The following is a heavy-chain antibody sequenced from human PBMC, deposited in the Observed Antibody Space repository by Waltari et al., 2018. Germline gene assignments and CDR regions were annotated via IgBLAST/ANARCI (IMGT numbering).Heavy chain of an antibody. V-gene: IGHV1-69*12. CDR1: GGTFGRYA. CDR3: ARRQLGGPLDP. Sequence: QVHLVQSGAEVKKPGSSVKVSCKASGGTFGRYAITWVRQAPGQGLEWMGGLIPIFGEPNYAQRFQSRVTITADESTSTVHMELSSLKSEDTALYFCARRQLGGPLDPWGQGTLVTVSS. J-gene: IGHJ5*02. CDR2: LIPIFGEP. D-gene: IGHD1-1*01.